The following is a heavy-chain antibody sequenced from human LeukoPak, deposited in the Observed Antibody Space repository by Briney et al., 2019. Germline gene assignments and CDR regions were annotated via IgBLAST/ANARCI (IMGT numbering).Heavy chain of an antibody. D-gene: IGHD6-25*01. V-gene: IGHV1-2*02. CDR1: GYTFTGYY. CDR2: INPNSGGT. Sequence: ASVKVSCKASGYTFTGYYMHWVRQAPGQGLEWMGWINPNSGGTNYAQKFQGRVTMTRDTSISTAYMELSRLRSDDTAVYYCRRGLNPGYSSGCYDQLGVSFAYWGQGTLVTVSS. CDR3: RRGLNPGYSSGCYDQLGVSFAY. J-gene: IGHJ4*02.